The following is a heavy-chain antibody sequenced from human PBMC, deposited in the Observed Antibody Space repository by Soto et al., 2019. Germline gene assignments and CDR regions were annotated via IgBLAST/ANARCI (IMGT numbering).Heavy chain of an antibody. CDR1: GFTFSSYG. D-gene: IGHD6-19*01. CDR3: ARALKHLYSSADY. V-gene: IGHV3-33*01. J-gene: IGHJ4*02. CDR2: IWYDGSNK. Sequence: GGSLRLSCAASGFTFSSYGMHWVRQAPGKGLEWVAVIWYDGSNKYYADSVKGRFTISRDNSKNTLYLQMNSLRSDDTAVYYCARALKHLYSSADYWGQGTLVTVSS.